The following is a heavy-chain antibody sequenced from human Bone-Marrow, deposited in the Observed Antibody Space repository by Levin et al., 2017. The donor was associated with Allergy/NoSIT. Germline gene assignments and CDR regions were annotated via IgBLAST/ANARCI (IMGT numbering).Heavy chain of an antibody. V-gene: IGHV4-30-2*01. CDR2: IYHSGNT. D-gene: IGHD5-12*01. J-gene: IGHJ4*02. CDR3: ARRKYRGYDFDY. CDR1: GGSISSSDSS. Sequence: SETLSLTCAVSGGSISSSDSSWSWIRQPPGQGLEWIGYIYHSGNTYYNPSLKSRLTISIDRSKNQFSLRLSSVTAADTAVYYCARRKYRGYDFDYWGQGTLVTVSS.